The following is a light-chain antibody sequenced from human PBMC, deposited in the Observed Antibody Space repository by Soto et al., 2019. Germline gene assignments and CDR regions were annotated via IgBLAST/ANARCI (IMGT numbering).Light chain of an antibody. CDR1: QGISSA. J-gene: IGKJ4*01. CDR3: QQFNSYPLT. CDR2: DAS. Sequence: AIQLTQSPSSLSASVGDRVTITCRASQGISSALAWYQQKPGKAPKLLIYDASSLESGVPSRFSGSGSGTDFTLHISSLQPEDFATYYCQQFNSYPLTFGGGNKVEIK. V-gene: IGKV1-13*02.